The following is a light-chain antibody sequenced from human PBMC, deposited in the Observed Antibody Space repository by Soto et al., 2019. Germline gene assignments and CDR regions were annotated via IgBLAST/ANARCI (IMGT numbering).Light chain of an antibody. V-gene: IGLV2-14*01. CDR1: SSDVGGYNF. CDR3: SSYTGTSTVV. CDR2: DVT. Sequence: QSVLTQPASVSGSPGQSITISCTGTSSDVGGYNFVSWYQQHPGKAPKLMFYDVTNRPSGISNRFSGSKSGNTASLTISGLQAEDEAVYYCSSYTGTSTVVFGGGTKLTVL. J-gene: IGLJ2*01.